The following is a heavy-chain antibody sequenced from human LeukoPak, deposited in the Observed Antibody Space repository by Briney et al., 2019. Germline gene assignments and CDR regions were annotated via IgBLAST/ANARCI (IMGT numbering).Heavy chain of an antibody. J-gene: IGHJ4*02. V-gene: IGHV3-23*01. CDR3: ARDSSMLRGPLVVYYFDF. Sequence: GGSLRLSCAASDFNFITYAMSWVRQAPGKGLEWVSTISGGGDVTYYADSVKGRFTISRDTSKNTLYLQMNSLRVEDTAIYYCARDSSMLRGPLVVYYFDFWGQGTLVTVSS. CDR2: ISGGGDVT. D-gene: IGHD3-10*01. CDR1: DFNFITYA.